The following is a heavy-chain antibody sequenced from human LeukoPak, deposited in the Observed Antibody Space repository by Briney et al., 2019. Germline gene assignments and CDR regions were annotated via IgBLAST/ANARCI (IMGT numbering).Heavy chain of an antibody. V-gene: IGHV4-59*11. CDR2: IYYSGST. CDR3: ARSQRYSSGWWKNWSDP. CDR1: GGSISSHY. J-gene: IGHJ5*02. D-gene: IGHD6-19*01. Sequence: SETLSLTCTVSGGSISSHYWSWIRQPPGKGLEWIGYIYYSGSTNYNPSLKSRVTISVDTSKNQFSLKLSSVTAVDTAVYYCARSQRYSSGWWKNWSDPWGQGTLVTVSS.